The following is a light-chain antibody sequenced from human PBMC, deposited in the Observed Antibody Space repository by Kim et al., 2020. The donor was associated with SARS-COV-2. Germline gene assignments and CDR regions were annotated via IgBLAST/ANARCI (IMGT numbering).Light chain of an antibody. CDR2: AAA. J-gene: IGKJ2*01. V-gene: IGKV1-17*02. Sequence: SASVGDTVTITCRASQGIRSDLGWYQHKPGRAPKRLIYAAAILQSGVPSRFSGSGSGTEFTLIINNLQPDDFATYYCLQHNSHPPTFGQGTKLEIK. CDR1: QGIRSD. CDR3: LQHNSHPPT.